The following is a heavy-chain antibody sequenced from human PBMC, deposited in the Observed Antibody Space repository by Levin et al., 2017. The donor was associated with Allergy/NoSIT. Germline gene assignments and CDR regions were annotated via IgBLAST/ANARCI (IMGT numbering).Heavy chain of an antibody. CDR3: ARDPGEQQLPYYYMDV. D-gene: IGHD6-13*01. V-gene: IGHV1-46*01. CDR1: GYTFTSYY. Sequence: GASVKVSCKASGYTFTSYYMHWVRQAPGQGLEWMGIINPSGGSTSYAQKFQGRVTMTRDTSTSTVYMELSSLRSEDTAVYYCARDPGEQQLPYYYMDVWGKGTTVTVSS. CDR2: INPSGGST. J-gene: IGHJ6*03.